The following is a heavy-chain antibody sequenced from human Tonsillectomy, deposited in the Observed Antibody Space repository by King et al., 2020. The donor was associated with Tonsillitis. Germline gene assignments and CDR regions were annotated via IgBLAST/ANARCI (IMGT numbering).Heavy chain of an antibody. J-gene: IGHJ4*02. CDR1: GATFINYT. D-gene: IGHD5-12*01. Sequence: VQLVESGAEVKKPGSSVKVSCRASGATFINYTIIWVRQAPGQGLEWMGGIIPLSRRVKYARMFQGRVTITADESTGTAYMDLSSLRSEDRAVYFCARVAKTSGYDVYYFDYWGQGTLVIVSS. CDR3: ARVAKTSGYDVYYFDY. CDR2: IIPLSRRV. V-gene: IGHV1-69*01.